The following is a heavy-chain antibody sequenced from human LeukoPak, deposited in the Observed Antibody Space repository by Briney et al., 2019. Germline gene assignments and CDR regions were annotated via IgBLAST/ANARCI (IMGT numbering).Heavy chain of an antibody. J-gene: IGHJ3*02. CDR2: IYYSGST. CDR3: ARDRRWLRFHGFDI. Sequence: SETLSLTCTVSGGSISNGDYYWTWIRQHPGKGLEWIGYIYYSGSTYYNPSLKRRVVISVDTSKNQFSLKLKSVTAADTAVYYCARDRRWLRFHGFDIWGQGTMVTVSS. CDR1: GGSISNGDYY. D-gene: IGHD5-12*01. V-gene: IGHV4-31*03.